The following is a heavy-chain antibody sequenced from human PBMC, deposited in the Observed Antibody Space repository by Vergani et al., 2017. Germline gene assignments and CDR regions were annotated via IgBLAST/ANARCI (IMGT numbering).Heavy chain of an antibody. CDR2: IKNNGVKS. CDR3: GRGSDNYN. CDR1: GFTFGTHA. D-gene: IGHD1-1*01. Sequence: DVQLLQSGGDLVKPGGSRKLSCVASGFTFGTHAMSWVRQTPGKGLEWVSPIKNNGVKSHYADFGKGRFAISRDNSRTTLYLQMNSLRVEDTDVYYCGRGSDNYNWGQGALVTV. J-gene: IGHJ4*02. V-gene: IGHV3-23*01.